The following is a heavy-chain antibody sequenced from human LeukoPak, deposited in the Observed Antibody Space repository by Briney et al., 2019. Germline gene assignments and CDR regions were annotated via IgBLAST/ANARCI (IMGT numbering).Heavy chain of an antibody. J-gene: IGHJ4*02. CDR1: GGSISSYY. D-gene: IGHD5-24*01. V-gene: IGHV4-59*01. CDR2: IYYSGST. Sequence: SETLSLTCTVSGGSISSYYWSWIRQPPGRGLEWIGYIYYSGSTNYNPSLKSRVTISVDTSKNQFSLKLSSVTAADTAVYYCARDDGYKVDYWGQGTLVTVSS. CDR3: ARDDGYKVDY.